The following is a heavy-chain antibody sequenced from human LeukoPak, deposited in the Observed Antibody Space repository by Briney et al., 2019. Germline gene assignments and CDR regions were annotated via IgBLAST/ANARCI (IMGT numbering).Heavy chain of an antibody. CDR2: IKSNVYGGTT. CDR3: TRGSEYQLPSADC. Sequence: PGGSLRLSCTASGFTFDEHAMSWVRQAPGKELEWVAFIKSNVYGGTTEYAASVKGRFTISRDDSKSIAYLQMNSLLTEDTAMYYCTRGSEYQLPSADCWGQGTLVTVSS. D-gene: IGHD2-2*01. CDR1: GFTFDEHA. V-gene: IGHV3-49*04. J-gene: IGHJ4*02.